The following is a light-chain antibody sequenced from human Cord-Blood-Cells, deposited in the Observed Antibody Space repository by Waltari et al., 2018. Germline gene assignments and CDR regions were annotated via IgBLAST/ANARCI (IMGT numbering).Light chain of an antibody. V-gene: IGLV2-14*04. Sequence: SSDVGGYNYVSWYQQHPGKAPKLMIYDVSNRPSGVSNRFSGSKSGNTASLTISGLQAEDEADYYCSSYTSSSTLGVFGTGTKVTVL. J-gene: IGLJ1*01. CDR2: DVS. CDR3: SSYTSSSTLGV. CDR1: SSDVGGYNY.